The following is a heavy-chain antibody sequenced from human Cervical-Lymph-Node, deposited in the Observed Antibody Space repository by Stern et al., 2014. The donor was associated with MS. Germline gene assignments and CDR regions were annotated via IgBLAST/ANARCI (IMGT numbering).Heavy chain of an antibody. CDR2: IIPLFGAA. D-gene: IGHD2-21*02. J-gene: IGHJ5*02. CDR1: GGTFSDSS. Sequence: QVQLVQSGAEVKKPGSSVKVSCKASGGTFSDSSISWVRQAPGQGLEWVGGIIPLFGAADYAQSFQGRVTITADESTVTAYMELTSLTSEDTAVYYCARGAYCGGDCYGGWYDLWGQGTLVTVSS. CDR3: ARGAYCGGDCYGGWYDL. V-gene: IGHV1-69*01.